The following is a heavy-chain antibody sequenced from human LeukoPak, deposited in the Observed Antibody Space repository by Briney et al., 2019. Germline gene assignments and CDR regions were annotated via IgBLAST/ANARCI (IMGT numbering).Heavy chain of an antibody. D-gene: IGHD1-26*01. CDR2: INPSGGST. CDR1: GYTFTSYY. CDR3: AREVIVGATTDYYYCYGMDV. J-gene: IGHJ6*02. V-gene: IGHV1-46*01. Sequence: ASVKVSCKASGYTFTSYYMHWVRQAPGQGLEWMGIINPSGGSTSYAQKFQGRVTMTRDTSTSTVYMELSSLRSEDTAVYYCAREVIVGATTDYYYCYGMDVWGQGTTVTVSS.